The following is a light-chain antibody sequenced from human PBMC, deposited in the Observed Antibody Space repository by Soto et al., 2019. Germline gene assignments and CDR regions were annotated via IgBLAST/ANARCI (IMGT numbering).Light chain of an antibody. J-gene: IGKJ4*01. CDR3: QQYYSYPPSS. CDR2: AAS. Sequence: AIRMTQSPSSFSASTGDRVTISCRASQGISSYLAWYQQKPGKAPKLLIYAASTLQSGVPSRFSGSGSGTDFTLTISCLQSEDFATYHCQQYYSYPPSSFGGGTKVDIK. CDR1: QGISSY. V-gene: IGKV1-8*01.